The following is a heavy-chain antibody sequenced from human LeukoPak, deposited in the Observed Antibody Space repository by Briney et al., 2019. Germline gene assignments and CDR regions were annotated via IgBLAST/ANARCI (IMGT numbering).Heavy chain of an antibody. D-gene: IGHD6-19*01. V-gene: IGHV3-7*01. CDR2: INQDGSEK. CDR1: GVTFSNVW. CDR3: ARAVWYSGGWFTS. Sequence: GGTLRLSCAVSGVTFSNVWMGGGRQAPGKGLEWGANINQDGSEKNYVDSVEGRLSIYRDNTKNVLHLQMTRLRRNEPAVYYCARAVWYSGGWFTSWGQGATVTVSS. J-gene: IGHJ3*01.